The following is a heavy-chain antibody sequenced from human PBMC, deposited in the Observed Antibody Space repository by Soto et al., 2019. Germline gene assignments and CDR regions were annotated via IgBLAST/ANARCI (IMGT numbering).Heavy chain of an antibody. J-gene: IGHJ6*02. V-gene: IGHV3-30*18. Sequence: QVQLVESGGGVVQPGRSLRLYCAASAFTFSSYGMHWVRQAPGKGLEWVAVISYDGSNKYYADSVKGRFTISRDNSKNTLYLQMNSLSAEDTAVYYCAKEPGQQLVHVGYYYYYYGMDVWGQGTTVTVSS. D-gene: IGHD6-13*01. CDR1: AFTFSSYG. CDR2: ISYDGSNK. CDR3: AKEPGQQLVHVGYYYYYYGMDV.